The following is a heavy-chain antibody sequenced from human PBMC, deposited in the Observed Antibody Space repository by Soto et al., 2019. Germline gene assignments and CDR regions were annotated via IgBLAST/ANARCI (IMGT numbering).Heavy chain of an antibody. Sequence: GGSLRLSCAASGFTFSNYDMFWVRQGTGKGLEWVSGIAVVGSTYYADSVKGRFTISRDNSKNTLYLQMNSLRAEDTAVYYCASASMIVVVATSDAFDIWGQGTMVTVSS. CDR3: ASASMIVVVATSDAFDI. D-gene: IGHD3-22*01. CDR2: IAVVGST. CDR1: GFTFSNYD. V-gene: IGHV3-66*01. J-gene: IGHJ3*02.